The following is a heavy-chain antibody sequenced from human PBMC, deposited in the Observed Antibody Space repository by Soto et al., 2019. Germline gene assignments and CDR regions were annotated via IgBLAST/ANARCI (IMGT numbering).Heavy chain of an antibody. J-gene: IGHJ4*02. D-gene: IGHD3-10*01. Sequence: SETLSLTCAVYGGSFSGYYWSWIRQPPGKGLEWIGEINHSGSTNYNPSLKSRVTISVDTSKNQFSLKLSSVTAADTAVYYCARGVDQNYYGSGSYGALDYWGQGTLVTVSS. V-gene: IGHV4-34*01. CDR1: GGSFSGYY. CDR2: INHSGST. CDR3: ARGVDQNYYGSGSYGALDY.